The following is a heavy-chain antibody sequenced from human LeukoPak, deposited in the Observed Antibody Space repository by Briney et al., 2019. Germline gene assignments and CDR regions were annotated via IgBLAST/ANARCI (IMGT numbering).Heavy chain of an antibody. Sequence: GGSLRLSCAASGFTFSSYGMHWVRQAPGKGLEWVGRIKSKTDGGTTDYAAPVKGRFTISRDDSKNTLYLQMNSLKTEDTAVYYCTTFSRARASCYPYWGQGTLVTVSS. CDR1: GFTFSSYG. CDR3: TTFSRARASCYPY. CDR2: IKSKTDGGTT. D-gene: IGHD2-2*01. J-gene: IGHJ4*02. V-gene: IGHV3-15*01.